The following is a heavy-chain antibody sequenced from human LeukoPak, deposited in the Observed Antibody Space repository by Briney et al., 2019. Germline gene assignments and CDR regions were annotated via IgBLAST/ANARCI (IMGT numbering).Heavy chain of an antibody. V-gene: IGHV3-23*01. CDR2: SSPGGSGT. CDR3: AKSTIQPHYYYFGLDV. J-gene: IGHJ6*02. CDR1: GFTFSLYN. Sequence: GGSLRLSCAASGFTFSLYNMDWVRQAPGKGLDWLSVSSPGGSGTYYADAVKGRFTISRDNSINTVFLQMDSLRVEDTALYYCAKSTIQPHYYYFGLDVWGQGTTVIVSS. D-gene: IGHD3/OR15-3a*01.